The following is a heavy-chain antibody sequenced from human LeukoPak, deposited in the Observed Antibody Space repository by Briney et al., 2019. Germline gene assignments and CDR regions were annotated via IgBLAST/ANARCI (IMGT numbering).Heavy chain of an antibody. CDR3: AREYSSSWYAFFDY. D-gene: IGHD6-13*01. CDR1: GESFSGYY. V-gene: IGHV4-59*01. J-gene: IGHJ4*02. Sequence: SETLSLTCAVYGESFSGYYWSWIRQPPGKGLEWIGYIYYSGSTNYNPSLKSRVTISVDTSKNQFSLKLSSVTAADTAVYYCAREYSSSWYAFFDYWGQGTLVTVSS. CDR2: IYYSGST.